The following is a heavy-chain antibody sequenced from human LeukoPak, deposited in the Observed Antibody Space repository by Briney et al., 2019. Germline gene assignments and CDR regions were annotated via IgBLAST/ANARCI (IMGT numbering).Heavy chain of an antibody. CDR2: ISANNGET. J-gene: IGHJ4*02. CDR3: ARVPPSAHQLLSSDY. CDR1: GGTFTTYA. D-gene: IGHD2-2*01. V-gene: IGHV1-18*01. Sequence: ASVTVSSTASGGTFTTYAISWVRQAPGQGLEWMAWISANNGETRYAQNFQGRVTMTTDTSTSTAYLELRSLRSDDTAVYYCARVPPSAHQLLSSDYWGQGTQVTVSS.